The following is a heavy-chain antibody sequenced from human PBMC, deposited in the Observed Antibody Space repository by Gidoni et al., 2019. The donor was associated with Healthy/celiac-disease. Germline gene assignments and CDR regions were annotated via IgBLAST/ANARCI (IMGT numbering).Heavy chain of an antibody. D-gene: IGHD3-16*01. V-gene: IGHV3-33*01. J-gene: IGHJ3*02. Sequence: QVQLVESGGGVVQPGRSLRRSCAASGFTFRSYGIHWVRTAPGTGLEVVSVIGYDGSNQYYADAVKGRVTSARDNSKNTLYLQMNSLRAEDTAVYYCARDLWRLGGGVAFDIWGQGTMVTVSS. CDR3: ARDLWRLGGGVAFDI. CDR1: GFTFRSYG. CDR2: IGYDGSNQ.